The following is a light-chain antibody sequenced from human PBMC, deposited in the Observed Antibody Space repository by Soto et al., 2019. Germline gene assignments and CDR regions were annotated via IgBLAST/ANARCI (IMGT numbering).Light chain of an antibody. V-gene: IGLV2-11*01. CDR3: CSYAGRYTYV. J-gene: IGLJ1*01. Sequence: QSVLTQPRSVSGSPGQSVTISCTGTGSDVGNYNYVSWYQQHPGKAPNLMIYDVTKRPSGVPDRISGSKSGNTASLTISGLQADDEADYYCCSYAGRYTYVFGTGTKVTVL. CDR2: DVT. CDR1: GSDVGNYNY.